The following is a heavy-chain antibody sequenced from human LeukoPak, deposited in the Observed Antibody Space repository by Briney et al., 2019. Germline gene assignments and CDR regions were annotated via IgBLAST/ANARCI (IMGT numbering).Heavy chain of an antibody. CDR1: GYTFISYQ. CDR3: AREHSSSWYGVDY. V-gene: IGHV1-46*01. D-gene: IGHD6-13*01. Sequence: ASVKVSCKASGYTFISYQMHWVRQAPGQGLEWMGIINPTGGSTSHAQKFQGRVTMTRDTSTSTVYMELSSLRSEDTAVYYCAREHSSSWYGVDYWGQGTLVTVSS. J-gene: IGHJ4*02. CDR2: INPTGGST.